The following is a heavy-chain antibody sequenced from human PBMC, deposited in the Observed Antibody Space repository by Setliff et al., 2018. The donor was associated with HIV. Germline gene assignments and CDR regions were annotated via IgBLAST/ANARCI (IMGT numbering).Heavy chain of an antibody. D-gene: IGHD6-19*01. CDR3: ARERQWLERDYFDY. J-gene: IGHJ4*02. CDR2: IYHSGST. V-gene: IGHV4-38-2*02. Sequence: SETLSLTCAVSGYSISSGYYWGWIRQPPGKGLEWIGSIYHSGSTYYNPSLKSRVTISVDTSKNQFSLKLSSVTAADTAVYYRARERQWLERDYFDYWGQGTLVTVSS. CDR1: GYSISSGYY.